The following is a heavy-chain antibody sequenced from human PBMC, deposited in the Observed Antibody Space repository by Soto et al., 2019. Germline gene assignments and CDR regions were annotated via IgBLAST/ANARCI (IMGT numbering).Heavy chain of an antibody. V-gene: IGHV4-59*01. CDR1: GGSISSYY. CDR3: ARDLGRFDDYGDSDAFDI. J-gene: IGHJ3*02. D-gene: IGHD4-17*01. Sequence: ETLSLTCTVSGGSISSYYWSWIRQPPGKGLEWIGYIYYSGSTNYNPSLKSRVTISVDTSKNQFSLKLSSVTAADTAVYYCARDLGRFDDYGDSDAFDIWGQGTMVTVSS. CDR2: IYYSGST.